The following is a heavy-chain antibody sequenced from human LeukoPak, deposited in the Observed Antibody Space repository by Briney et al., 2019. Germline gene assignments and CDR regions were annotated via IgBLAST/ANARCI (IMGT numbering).Heavy chain of an antibody. J-gene: IGHJ3*02. CDR2: IYSSGTT. CDR1: GGSLNNYY. Sequence: SETLSLTCTVSGGSLNNYYWSWIRQPPGKGLEWIGYIYSSGTTNYNPSLKSRVTISVDTSKNQFSLKLTSVTAADTAVYFCARGGAFDIWGQGTFVSVSS. V-gene: IGHV4-59*01. CDR3: ARGGAFDI.